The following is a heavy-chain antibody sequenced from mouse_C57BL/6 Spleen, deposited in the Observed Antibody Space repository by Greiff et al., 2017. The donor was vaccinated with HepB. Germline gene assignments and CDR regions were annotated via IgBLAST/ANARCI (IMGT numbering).Heavy chain of an antibody. CDR2: IDPSDSYT. V-gene: IGHV1-59*01. J-gene: IGHJ2*01. CDR1: GYTFTSYW. D-gene: IGHD1-1*01. CDR3: ANYGSSLGDY. Sequence: VQLQQPGAELVRPGTSVKLSCKASGYTFTSYWMHWVKQRPGQGLEWIGVIDPSDSYTNYNHKFKGKATLTVDTSSSTAYMQLSSLTSEDSAVYCCANYGSSLGDYWGQGTTLTVSS.